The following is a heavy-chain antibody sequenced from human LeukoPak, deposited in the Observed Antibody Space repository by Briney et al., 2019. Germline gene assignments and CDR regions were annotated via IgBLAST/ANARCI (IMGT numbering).Heavy chain of an antibody. V-gene: IGHV3-23*01. CDR1: GFTFSSYA. CDR3: ANLPLRFSLDY. CDR2: ISGSGGAT. D-gene: IGHD3-3*01. Sequence: PGGSLRLSCAASGFTFSSYAMSWVRQAPGKGLEWVSAISGSGGATYYADSVKGRFTISRDNSKNTLYLQMNSLRAEDTAVYSCANLPLRFSLDYWGQGTLVTVSS. J-gene: IGHJ4*02.